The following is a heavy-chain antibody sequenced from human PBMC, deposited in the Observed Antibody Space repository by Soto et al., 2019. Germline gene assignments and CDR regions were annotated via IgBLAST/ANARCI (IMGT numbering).Heavy chain of an antibody. CDR3: ARDLLRPPVPSGMDV. V-gene: IGHV4-31*03. J-gene: IGHJ6*02. Sequence: SETLSLTCTVSGGSISSGGYYGSWIRQHPGKGLEWIGYIYYSGSTYYNPSLKSRVTISVDTSKNQFSLKLSSVTAADTAVYYCARDLLRPPVPSGMDVWGQGTTVTVSS. D-gene: IGHD3-16*01. CDR2: IYYSGST. CDR1: GGSISSGGYY.